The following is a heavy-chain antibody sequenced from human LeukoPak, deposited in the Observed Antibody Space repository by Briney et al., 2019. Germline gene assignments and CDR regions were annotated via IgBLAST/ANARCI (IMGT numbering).Heavy chain of an antibody. CDR1: GGSISSYY. V-gene: IGHV4-59*01. CDR2: IYYSGST. CDR3: ARGRGYSYGYWFDP. D-gene: IGHD5-18*01. Sequence: SETLSLTCTVSGGSISSYYWSWIRQPPGKGLEWIGYIYYSGSTNYNPSLKSRVTISVDTSKNQFSLKLSSVTAADTAVYYCARGRGYSYGYWFDPWGQGTLVTV. J-gene: IGHJ5*02.